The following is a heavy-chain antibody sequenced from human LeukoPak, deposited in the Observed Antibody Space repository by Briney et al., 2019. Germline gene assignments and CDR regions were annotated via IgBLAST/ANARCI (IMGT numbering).Heavy chain of an antibody. D-gene: IGHD5-18*01. CDR1: GFTFSASY. CDR3: ARVSPGDSYGMNWFDP. V-gene: IGHV3-11*01. CDR2: ISSSGSTI. Sequence: GRSLRLSCAASGFTFSASYMSWILQPPGKWLEWVSYISSSGSTIYYADSVKGRFTISRDNAKNSLYLQMNSLRAEDTAVYYCARVSPGDSYGMNWFDPWGQGTLVTVSS. J-gene: IGHJ5*02.